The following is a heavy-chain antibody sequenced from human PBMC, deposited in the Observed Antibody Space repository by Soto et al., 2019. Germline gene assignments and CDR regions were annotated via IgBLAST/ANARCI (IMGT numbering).Heavy chain of an antibody. CDR2: IFSGDNT. V-gene: IGHV3-53*01. J-gene: IGHJ5*02. Sequence: EVQLVESGGGLIQPGGSLRLSCAASGFTVSGNYITWVRQAPGKGLEWVSVIFSGDNTYYSDSVKGRFTISRDNSKNTVYLQMNSLRGDDTAVFFCATGLTLPVRPSFDTCGQGTLLTVSS. D-gene: IGHD2-8*02. CDR3: ATGLTLPVRPSFDT. CDR1: GFTVSGNY.